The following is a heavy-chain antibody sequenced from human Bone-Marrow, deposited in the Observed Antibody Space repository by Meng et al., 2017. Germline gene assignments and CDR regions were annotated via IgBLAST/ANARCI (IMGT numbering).Heavy chain of an antibody. D-gene: IGHD2-21*02. CDR1: GGSLGCYC. Sequence: QVPLQQGAGGLLTPAAPLSPSCAVYGGSLGCYCWSLSRQPAGKRVELIGEIYHSGSTNYNPSLKSRVTIAVDKSKNQFPLKLSSATAADTAVYYCARKGVTPRGNWFDPWGQGTLVTVSS. V-gene: IGHV4-34*01. CDR3: ARKGVTPRGNWFDP. J-gene: IGHJ5*02. CDR2: IYHSGST.